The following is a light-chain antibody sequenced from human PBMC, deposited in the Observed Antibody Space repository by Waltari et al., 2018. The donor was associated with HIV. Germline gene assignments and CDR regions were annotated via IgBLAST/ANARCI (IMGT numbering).Light chain of an antibody. Sequence: QSALTQPPSASGSPGQSVTISCTGTSSDVGGYNYVSWYQQHPGKAPKLLTDEGTERPAAVSSRFSGSKSGYTVSLTGSGLQAEDEADYYCSSYAGSRGLFGGGTKLTV. CDR3: SSYAGSRGL. CDR2: EGT. CDR1: SSDVGGYNY. J-gene: IGLJ2*01. V-gene: IGLV2-8*01.